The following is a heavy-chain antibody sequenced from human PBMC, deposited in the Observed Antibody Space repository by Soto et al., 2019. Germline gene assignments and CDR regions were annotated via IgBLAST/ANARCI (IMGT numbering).Heavy chain of an antibody. Sequence: GPSVKVSCKASGGTFSSYTISWVRQAPGQGLEWMGRIIPILGIANYAQKFQGRVTITADKSTSTAYMELSSLRSEDTAVYYCASDGWYEYYFDYWGQGTLVTVSS. CDR1: GGTFSSYT. D-gene: IGHD6-19*01. V-gene: IGHV1-69*02. CDR3: ASDGWYEYYFDY. J-gene: IGHJ4*02. CDR2: IIPILGIA.